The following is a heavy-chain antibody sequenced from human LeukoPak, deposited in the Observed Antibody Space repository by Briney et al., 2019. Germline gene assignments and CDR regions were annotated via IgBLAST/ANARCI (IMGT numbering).Heavy chain of an antibody. CDR2: IYHSGST. J-gene: IGHJ4*02. D-gene: IGHD5-18*01. CDR1: GGSISSSNW. CDR3: ARDEGKVSYRDGFDY. V-gene: IGHV4-4*02. Sequence: SGTLSLTCAVSGGSISSSNWWSWVRQPPGKGLEWIGEIYHSGSTNYNPSLKSRVTISVDKSKNQFSLKLSSVTAADTAVYYCARDEGKVSYRDGFDYWGQGTLVTVSS.